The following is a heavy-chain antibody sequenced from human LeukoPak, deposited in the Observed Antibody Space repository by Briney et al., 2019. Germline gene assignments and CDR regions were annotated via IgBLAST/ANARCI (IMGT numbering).Heavy chain of an antibody. V-gene: IGHV3-30-3*01. CDR1: GFTFSSYA. CDR2: ISYDGSNK. CDR3: ARDRVGATDYFDY. Sequence: GGSLSLSCSASGFTFSSYAMHWVRQAPGKGLEWVAVISYDGSNKYYADSVKGRLTISRDNSKNTLYLQMNSLRAEDTAVYYCARDRVGATDYFDYWGQGTLVTVSS. J-gene: IGHJ4*02. D-gene: IGHD1-26*01.